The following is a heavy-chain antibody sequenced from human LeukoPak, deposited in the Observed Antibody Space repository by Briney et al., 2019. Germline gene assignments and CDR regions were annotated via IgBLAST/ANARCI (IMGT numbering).Heavy chain of an antibody. D-gene: IGHD2-2*01. CDR3: ARDRYCSSTSCYPFDY. CDR2: IYYSGST. J-gene: IGHJ4*02. V-gene: IGHV4-39*01. Sequence: PSETLSLTCTVSGGSISSSSYYWGWIRQPPGKGLEWIGSIYYSGSTYYNPSLKSRVTISVDTPKNQFSLKLSSVTAADTAVYYCARDRYCSSTSCYPFDYWGQGTLVTVSS. CDR1: GGSISSSSYY.